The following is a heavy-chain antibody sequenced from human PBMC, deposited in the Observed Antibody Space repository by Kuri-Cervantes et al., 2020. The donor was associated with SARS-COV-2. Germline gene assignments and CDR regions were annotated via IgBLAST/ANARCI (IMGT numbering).Heavy chain of an antibody. D-gene: IGHD4-11*01. CDR2: ISSSSSTI. Sequence: GGSLRLSCAASGFTFSSYSMNWVRQAPGKGLEWVSYISSSSSTIYYADSVKGRFTISRDNAKNSLYLQMNSLRAEDTAVYYCARVKMTIVTNYYYMDVWGKGTMVTVSS. J-gene: IGHJ6*03. CDR1: GFTFSSYS. V-gene: IGHV3-48*01. CDR3: ARVKMTIVTNYYYMDV.